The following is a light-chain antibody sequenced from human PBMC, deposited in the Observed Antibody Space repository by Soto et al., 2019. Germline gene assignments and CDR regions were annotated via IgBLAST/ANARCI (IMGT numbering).Light chain of an antibody. CDR3: QHYVTSSWT. V-gene: IGKV3-20*01. Sequence: EIVLTQSPGTLSLSPGERATLSRRASQSVTNSYLAWYQQKPGQAPRLLIYGASSRATGIPDRFSGSGSGTDFTLTITRLEPEDFAVYFCQHYVTSSWTFGQGTKVEIK. J-gene: IGKJ1*01. CDR2: GAS. CDR1: QSVTNSY.